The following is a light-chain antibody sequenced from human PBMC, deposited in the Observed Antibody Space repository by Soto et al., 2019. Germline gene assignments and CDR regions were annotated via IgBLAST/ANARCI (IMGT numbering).Light chain of an antibody. J-gene: IGKJ4*01. CDR1: QTVSNTY. Sequence: EIVLTQFPGALALSPGERVTLSCRASQTVSNTYLAWYQQKSGQAPKFLICGASNRATGIPDRFSGSGSGTDFTLTISRLDPEHFAVYYCQQYGALPPTFGGGTKVEIK. CDR3: QQYGALPPT. V-gene: IGKV3-20*01. CDR2: GAS.